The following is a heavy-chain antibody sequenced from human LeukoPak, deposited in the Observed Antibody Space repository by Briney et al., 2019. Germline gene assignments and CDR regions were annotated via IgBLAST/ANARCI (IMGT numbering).Heavy chain of an antibody. CDR3: ARELEDDILTGYSGALDY. J-gene: IGHJ4*02. CDR1: GYTFTGYY. D-gene: IGHD3-9*01. CDR2: INLNSGGT. Sequence: ASVKVSCKASGYTFTGYYMHWVRQAPGQGLEWMGGINLNSGGTNYAQKFQGRVTMTRDTSISTAYMELSRLRSDDTAVYYCARELEDDILTGYSGALDYWGQGTLVTVSS. V-gene: IGHV1-2*02.